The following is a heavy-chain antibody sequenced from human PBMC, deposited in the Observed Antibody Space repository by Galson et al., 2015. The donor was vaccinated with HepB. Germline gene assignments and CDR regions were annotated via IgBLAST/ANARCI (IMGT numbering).Heavy chain of an antibody. D-gene: IGHD3-10*01. CDR3: ALWFGESPRYNWFDP. V-gene: IGHV1-8*01. CDR2: MNPNSGNT. CDR1: GYTFTNYD. J-gene: IGHJ5*02. Sequence: SVKVSCKASGYTFTNYDINWVRQASGQGLEWMGWMNPNSGNTDYAQKFQGRVTMTRNTSISTAYMELSRLRSEDTAVYYCALWFGESPRYNWFDPWGQGTLVTVSS.